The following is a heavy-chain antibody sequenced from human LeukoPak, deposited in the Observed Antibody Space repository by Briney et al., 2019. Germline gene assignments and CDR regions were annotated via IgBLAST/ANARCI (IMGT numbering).Heavy chain of an antibody. CDR1: GYSISSGYY. D-gene: IGHD6-19*01. V-gene: IGHV4-38-2*01. Sequence: SETLSLTCAVSGYSISSGYYWGYIRQSPGKGLEWIGSIYHSGNTYYNPSLKSRVTISVDTSKNQFSLKLSSVTAADTAVHYCARNRIAVAGRGPYFDYWGQGTLVTVSS. J-gene: IGHJ4*02. CDR3: ARNRIAVAGRGPYFDY. CDR2: IYHSGNT.